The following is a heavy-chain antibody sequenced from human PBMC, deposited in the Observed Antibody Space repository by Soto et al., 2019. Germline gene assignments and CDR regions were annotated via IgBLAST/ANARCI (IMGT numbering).Heavy chain of an antibody. CDR2: INPKSGGT. CDR1: GYTFTDYH. D-gene: IGHD2-8*01. V-gene: IGHV1-2*04. J-gene: IGHJ6*02. CDR3: ARGHSTDCSNGVCSFFYNHEMDV. Sequence: ASVKVSCKASGYTFTDYHIHWVRQAPGQGLEWLGRINPKSGGTSTAQKFQGWVTMTRDRSISTVYMELTRLRSDDTAVYFCARGHSTDCSNGVCSFFYNHEMDVWGQGTTVTVSS.